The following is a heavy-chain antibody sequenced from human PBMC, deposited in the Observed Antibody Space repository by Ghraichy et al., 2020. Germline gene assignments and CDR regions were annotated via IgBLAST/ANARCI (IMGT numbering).Heavy chain of an antibody. J-gene: IGHJ6*02. CDR1: GYTFTGYY. CDR3: AREEVDSDYYGMDV. D-gene: IGHD3/OR15-3a*01. Sequence: ASVKVSCKASGYTFTGYYMHWVRQAPGQGLEWMGWINPNSGGTNYAQKFQGWVTMTRDTSISTAYMELSRLRSDDTAVYYCAREEVDSDYYGMDVWGQGTTVTVSS. CDR2: INPNSGGT. V-gene: IGHV1-2*04.